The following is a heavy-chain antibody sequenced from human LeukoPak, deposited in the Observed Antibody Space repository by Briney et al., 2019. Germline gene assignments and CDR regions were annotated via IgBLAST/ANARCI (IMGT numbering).Heavy chain of an antibody. J-gene: IGHJ4*02. D-gene: IGHD3-22*01. Sequence: PGGSLRLSCAASGFTFSDLYVDWVRHAPGKGLEWVGRTRNKPNSYTTEYAASVKGRFTISRDDSKNSLFLQMNSLKTEDTAVYYCVRDFYESSGSTYYFDYWGQGTLVTVSS. V-gene: IGHV3-72*01. CDR2: TRNKPNSYTT. CDR1: GFTFSDLY. CDR3: VRDFYESSGSTYYFDY.